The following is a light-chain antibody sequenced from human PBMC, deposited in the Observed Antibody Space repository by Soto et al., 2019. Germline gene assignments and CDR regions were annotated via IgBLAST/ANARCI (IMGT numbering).Light chain of an antibody. J-gene: IGKJ5*01. CDR3: QQYNNWHPIT. CDR1: QSVSRY. V-gene: IGKV3-15*01. Sequence: EIVLTQSPATLSFSPRERSTLSCMASQSVSRYLAWYQQKPGQAPRLVIYGASTRATGIPARFSGSGSGTEFTLTISSLKSEDFAVYYCQQYNNWHPITFGQGTRLEIK. CDR2: GAS.